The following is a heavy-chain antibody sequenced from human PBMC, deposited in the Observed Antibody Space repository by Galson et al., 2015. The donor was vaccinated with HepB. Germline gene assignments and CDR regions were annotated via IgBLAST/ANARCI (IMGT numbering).Heavy chain of an antibody. Sequence: SLRLSCAASGFTFSSYGMHWVRQAPGKGLEWVAVIWYDGSNKYYADSVKGRFTISRDNFKKMVYLQMNSLRAEDPAVYYCARDRVLRSLGYWYFDLWGRGTLVTVSS. CDR3: ARDRVLRSLGYWYFDL. V-gene: IGHV3-33*08. CDR2: IWYDGSNK. J-gene: IGHJ2*01. CDR1: GFTFSSYG. D-gene: IGHD4-17*01.